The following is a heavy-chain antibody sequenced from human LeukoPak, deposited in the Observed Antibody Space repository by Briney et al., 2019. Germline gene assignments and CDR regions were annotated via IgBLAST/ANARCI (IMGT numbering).Heavy chain of an antibody. D-gene: IGHD3-22*01. CDR3: ARAYYYDSSGYSAWYFDY. J-gene: IGHJ4*02. CDR1: GFTFDDYA. V-gene: IGHV3-9*01. Sequence: PGRSLRLSCAASGFTFDDYAMHWVRQAPGKGLEWVSGISWNSGSIGYADSVKGRSTISRDNAKNSLYLQMNSLRAEDTAVYYCARAYYYDSSGYSAWYFDYWGQGTLVTVSS. CDR2: ISWNSGSI.